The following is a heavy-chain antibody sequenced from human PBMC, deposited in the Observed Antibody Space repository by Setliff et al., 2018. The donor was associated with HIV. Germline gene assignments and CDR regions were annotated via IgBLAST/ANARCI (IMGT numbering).Heavy chain of an antibody. V-gene: IGHV3-9*01. J-gene: IGHJ5*02. CDR1: GFSFDDYA. D-gene: IGHD3-3*01. CDR3: ARERFWSGYYNSKLGYNWFDP. Sequence: QTGGSLRLSCAASGFSFDDYAMHWVRQAPGKGLEWVSGISWNSGSIGYADSVKGRFTISRDNSKNTLYLQMNSLRPEDTAVYYCARERFWSGYYNSKLGYNWFDPWGQGTLVTVSS. CDR2: ISWNSGSI.